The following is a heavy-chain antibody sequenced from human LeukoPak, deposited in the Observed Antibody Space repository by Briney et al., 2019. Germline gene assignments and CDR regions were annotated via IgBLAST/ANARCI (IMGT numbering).Heavy chain of an antibody. CDR3: TRFGSDDGEYAH. CDR1: GFTFSGSA. J-gene: IGHJ4*02. CDR2: IRSKTNSYAT. V-gene: IGHV3-73*01. Sequence: SGGSLRLSCAASGFTFSGSAMHWVRQASGKGLEWVGRIRSKTNSYATAYAASVKGRFTISRGDSKNTAYLQLNSLKTEDTAVYYCTRFGSDDGEYAHWGQGTLVTVSS. D-gene: IGHD1-1*01.